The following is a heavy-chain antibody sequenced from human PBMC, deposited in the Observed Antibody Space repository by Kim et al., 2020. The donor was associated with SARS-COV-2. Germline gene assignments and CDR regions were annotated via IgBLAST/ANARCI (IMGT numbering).Heavy chain of an antibody. Sequence: SETLSLTCAVSGGSISSSWWSWVRQPPGKGLEWIGEIYHSGNTNYNPSLRGRDTITVDKSKNHFSLRQTSVTAADTAVYYCARFFWPIATAGTFGDFDYCGQGTLGTVSS. V-gene: IGHV4-4*02. D-gene: IGHD6-13*01. J-gene: IGHJ4*02. CDR3: ARFFWPIATAGTFGDFDY. CDR1: GGSISSSW. CDR2: IYHSGNT.